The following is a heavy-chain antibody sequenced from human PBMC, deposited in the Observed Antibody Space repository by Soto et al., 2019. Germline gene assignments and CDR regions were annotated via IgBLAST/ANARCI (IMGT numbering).Heavy chain of an antibody. CDR1: GYIFSSHY. CDR3: ARGPGGPDGPGDY. D-gene: IGHD2-15*01. V-gene: IGHV1-46*04. Sequence: ASVKVSCKASGYIFSSHYMHWVRQAPGQGLEWMGLINPSGTSTIYAQKLQGRITMTRDPSTSTAYMELSSLRSEDTAVYYCARGPGGPDGPGDYWGQGTLVTVSS. CDR2: INPSGTST. J-gene: IGHJ4*02.